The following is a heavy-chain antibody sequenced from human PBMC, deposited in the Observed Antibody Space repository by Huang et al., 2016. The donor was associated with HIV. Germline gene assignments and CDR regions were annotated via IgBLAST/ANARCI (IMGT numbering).Heavy chain of an antibody. J-gene: IGHJ4*02. V-gene: IGHV1-8*01. CDR2: LNPNGGRP. CDR3: ARLTSGWYQDY. CDR1: GYIFSNYD. Sequence: QVQLVQSGPEVKKPGASVKVSCQTSGYIFSNYDINWVRQAPGQGLQWMGGLNPNGGRPAYGQKFQGRVTLTRSTSTGAAYMVLNSLTSQDTAVYYCARLTSGWYQDYWGQGTLVTVSS. D-gene: IGHD6-19*01.